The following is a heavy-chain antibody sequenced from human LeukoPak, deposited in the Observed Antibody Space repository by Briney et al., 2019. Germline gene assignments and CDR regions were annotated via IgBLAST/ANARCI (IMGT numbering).Heavy chain of an antibody. J-gene: IGHJ6*03. V-gene: IGHV1-69*01. D-gene: IGHD5-12*01. Sequence: GSSVKVSCKASEGTYSSYPISWVRQAPGQGLEWMGGIIPIFGTANYAQKFQGRVTITADESTGTAYMELSSLRSEDTAVYYCARVRLSYDPRHYYYYMDVSGKGTTVTASS. CDR3: ARVRLSYDPRHYYYYMDV. CDR2: IIPIFGTA. CDR1: EGTYSSYP.